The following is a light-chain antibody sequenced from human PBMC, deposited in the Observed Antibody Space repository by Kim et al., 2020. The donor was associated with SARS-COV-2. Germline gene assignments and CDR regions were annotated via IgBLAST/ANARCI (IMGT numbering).Light chain of an antibody. Sequence: DIQMTQSPSSLSASVGDRVTITCRASQGISTYLAWYQQKPGKAPKLLIYSASTLQSGVPSRFSGTGSGTDFTLTISSLQPEDVATYYSQKNNSAPPITFWERTRMEI. CDR1: QGISTY. V-gene: IGKV1-27*01. CDR3: QKNNSAPPIT. CDR2: SAS. J-gene: IGKJ5*01.